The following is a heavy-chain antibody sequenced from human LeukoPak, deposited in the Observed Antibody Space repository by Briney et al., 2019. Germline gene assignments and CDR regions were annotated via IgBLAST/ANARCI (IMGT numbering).Heavy chain of an antibody. Sequence: ASVKVSCKASLYTLTIDYMHRGRQAPGQGLEWMGIINPSGGSTSYAQKFQGRVTMTRDTSTSTVYMALSRVGSDDAGVYYCATRRQYIGSYSWFDYWGQGTLVTVSS. CDR3: ATRRQYIGSYSWFDY. V-gene: IGHV1-46*01. D-gene: IGHD1-26*01. CDR2: INPSGGST. J-gene: IGHJ4*02. CDR1: LYTLTIDY.